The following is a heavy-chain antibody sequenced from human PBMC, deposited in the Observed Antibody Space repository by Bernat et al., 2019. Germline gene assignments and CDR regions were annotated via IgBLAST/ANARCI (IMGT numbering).Heavy chain of an antibody. D-gene: IGHD3-3*01. CDR1: GGSFSGYY. V-gene: IGHV4-34*01. CDR2: INLSGST. Sequence: QVQLQQWGAGLLKPSETLSLTCAVYGGSFSGYYWSWIRQPPGKGLEWIGEINLSGSTNYNPSLKNRVTISVDTTNNQFSLKMSSVTAANTAVYYCARAHYYDFWSGYMDNWFDPWGQGTLVTVSS. J-gene: IGHJ5*02. CDR3: ARAHYYDFWSGYMDNWFDP.